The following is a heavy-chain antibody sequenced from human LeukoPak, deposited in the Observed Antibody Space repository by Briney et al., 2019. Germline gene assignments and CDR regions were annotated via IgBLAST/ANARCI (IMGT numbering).Heavy chain of an antibody. J-gene: IGHJ4*02. V-gene: IGHV3-23*01. CDR2: ISGSGVGT. CDR1: GFTFSSYA. CDR3: AKGCGGNCYPPSY. Sequence: GGSLRLSCAVSGFTFSSYAINWVRQAPGKGLEWVSAISGSGVGTYYADSVKGRFTISRDNSKNTLYLQMNSLRAEDTAVYYCAKGCGGNCYPPSYWGQGTLVTVSS. D-gene: IGHD2-15*01.